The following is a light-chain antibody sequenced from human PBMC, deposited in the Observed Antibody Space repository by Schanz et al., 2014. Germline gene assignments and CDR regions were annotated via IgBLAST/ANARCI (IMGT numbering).Light chain of an antibody. CDR3: SSYAGSNNLV. V-gene: IGLV2-14*02. CDR1: SSDVGSYKL. CDR2: EGS. J-gene: IGLJ2*01. Sequence: QSVLTQPASVSGSPGQSITISCTGTSSDVGSYKLVSWYQQHPGKAPKLMIYEGSKRPSGVSNRFSGSKSGNTASLTISGLQAEDEADYYCSSYAGSNNLVFGGGTKLTVL.